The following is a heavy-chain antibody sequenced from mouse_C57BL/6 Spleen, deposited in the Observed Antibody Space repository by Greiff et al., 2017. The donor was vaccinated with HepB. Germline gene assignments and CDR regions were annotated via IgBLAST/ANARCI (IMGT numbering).Heavy chain of an antibody. D-gene: IGHD2-5*01. J-gene: IGHJ3*01. V-gene: IGHV1-39*01. CDR3: ARSYHRGYSNPFAY. CDR2: INPNYGTT. Sequence: VQLQQSGPELVKPGASVKISCKASDYSFTDYNMNWVKQSNGKSLEWIGVINPNYGTTSYNQKFKGKATLTVDQSSSTAYMQLNSLTSEDSAVYYCARSYHRGYSNPFAYWGQGTLVTVSA. CDR1: DYSFTDYN.